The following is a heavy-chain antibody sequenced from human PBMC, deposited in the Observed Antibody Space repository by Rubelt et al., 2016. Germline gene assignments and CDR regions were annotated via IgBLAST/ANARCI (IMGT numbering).Heavy chain of an antibody. J-gene: IGHJ5*02. V-gene: IGHV4-59*08. CDR2: IYYRGST. CDR1: GASLSNYH. D-gene: IGHD6-19*01. Sequence: QVQLQESGPGLVKPSETLSLTCTVSGASLSNYHWSWIRHPPGKGQEWIGYIYYRGSTNSNPSLMSHDTMSVDTSKNQYSQKLSSVTAADTAGYYCARGAVAGIRSWFDPWGQGTLVTVSS. CDR3: ARGAVAGIRSWFDP.